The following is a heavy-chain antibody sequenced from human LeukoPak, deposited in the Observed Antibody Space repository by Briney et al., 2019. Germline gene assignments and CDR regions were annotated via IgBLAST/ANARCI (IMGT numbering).Heavy chain of an antibody. V-gene: IGHV4-59*01. D-gene: IGHD3-9*01. CDR3: ARVYYDILTGYRYPDY. CDR2: IYYSGST. CDR1: GGSISSYY. J-gene: IGHJ4*02. Sequence: SETLSLTCTVSGGSISSYYWSWIRQPPGKGLEWIGYIYYSGSTNYNPSLKSRVTISVDTSKNQFSLKLSSVTAADTAVYYCARVYYDILTGYRYPDYWGQGTLVTVSS.